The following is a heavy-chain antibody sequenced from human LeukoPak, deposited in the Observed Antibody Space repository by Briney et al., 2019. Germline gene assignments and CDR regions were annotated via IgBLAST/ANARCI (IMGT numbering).Heavy chain of an antibody. J-gene: IGHJ4*02. CDR3: ARALPSGYYDY. CDR2: ITNGWGYT. CDR1: GFTFSTSA. Sequence: PGGSLRLSCAASGFTFSTSAMHWVRQAPGKGLEYISAITNGWGYTYYANSVKGRFTISRDNSKNTLFLQMGSLRTEDMAAYYCARALPSGYYDYWGQGTLVTVSS. D-gene: IGHD3-22*01. V-gene: IGHV3-64*01.